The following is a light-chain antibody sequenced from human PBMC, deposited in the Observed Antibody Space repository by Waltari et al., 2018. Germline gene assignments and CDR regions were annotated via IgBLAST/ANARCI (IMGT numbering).Light chain of an antibody. CDR2: VNSDGSH. Sequence: QLVLTQSPSASASLGASVKLTCTLSSGHSTNVIAWLQKRPERGPRYLMKVNSDGSHNKGDEIPDRCSGSSSGAEHYLTISRLQSEDEADYYCQTGGHGTWVFGGGTKLTVL. CDR1: SGHSTNV. V-gene: IGLV4-69*01. CDR3: QTGGHGTWV. J-gene: IGLJ3*02.